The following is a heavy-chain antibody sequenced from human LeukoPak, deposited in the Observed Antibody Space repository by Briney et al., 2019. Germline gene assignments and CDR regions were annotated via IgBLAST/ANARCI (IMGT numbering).Heavy chain of an antibody. CDR3: ARDKDGGWYYFHS. CDR1: GFTFSRYS. Sequence: GGSLRLSCAASGFTFSRYSMHWVRQAPGKGLEWVAVIWFDGSHTDYADSVKGRFTISRDNSKNTLYLQMNDLRDEDTAVYYCARDKDGGWYYFHSWGQGTLVTVSS. J-gene: IGHJ4*02. D-gene: IGHD3-16*01. V-gene: IGHV3-33*01. CDR2: IWFDGSHT.